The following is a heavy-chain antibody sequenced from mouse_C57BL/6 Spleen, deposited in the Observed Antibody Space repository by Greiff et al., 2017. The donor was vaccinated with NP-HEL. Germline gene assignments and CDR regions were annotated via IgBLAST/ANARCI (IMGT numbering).Heavy chain of an antibody. CDR3: ARRRNSGNYYAMDY. CDR1: GYTFTSYW. V-gene: IGHV1-69*01. CDR2: IDPSDSYT. Sequence: QVQLQQPGAELVMPGASVKLSCKASGYTFTSYWMHWVKQRPGQGLEWIGEIDPSDSYTNYNQKFKGKSTLTVDKSSSTAYMQLSSLTSEDSAVYYCARRRNSGNYYAMDYWGQGTSVTVSS. J-gene: IGHJ4*01.